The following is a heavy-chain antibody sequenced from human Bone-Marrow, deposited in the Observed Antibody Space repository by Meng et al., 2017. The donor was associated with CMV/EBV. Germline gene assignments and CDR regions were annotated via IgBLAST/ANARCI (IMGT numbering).Heavy chain of an antibody. D-gene: IGHD3-3*01. CDR3: ARELAYDFWSGYSNWFDP. CDR1: GFTFSSYW. CDR2: IKQDGSEK. J-gene: IGHJ5*02. V-gene: IGHV3-7*01. Sequence: GESLKISCAASGFTFSSYWMSWVRQAPGKGLEWVANIKQDGSEKYYVDSVKGRFTISRDNAKNSLYLQMNSLRAEDTAVYYCARELAYDFWSGYSNWFDPWGQGTLVTVSS.